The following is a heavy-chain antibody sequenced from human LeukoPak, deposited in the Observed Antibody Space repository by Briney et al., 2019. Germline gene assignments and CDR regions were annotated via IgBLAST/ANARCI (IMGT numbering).Heavy chain of an antibody. Sequence: PGGSLRLSCAASGFTFSSSWMHWVRQTPGKGLMWVSRISADGSDIKYVDSVKGRFTISRDNAKSTLSLQMDSLRVEDTAVYYCAKDLNYYDSSGYRYYYGMDVWGQGTTATVSS. J-gene: IGHJ6*02. D-gene: IGHD3-22*01. V-gene: IGHV3-74*03. CDR2: ISADGSDI. CDR1: GFTFSSSW. CDR3: AKDLNYYDSSGYRYYYGMDV.